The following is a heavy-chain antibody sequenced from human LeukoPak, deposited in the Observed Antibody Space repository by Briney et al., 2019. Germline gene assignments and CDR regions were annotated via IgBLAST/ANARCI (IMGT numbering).Heavy chain of an antibody. CDR1: GFTFDDYA. CDR3: AKGSTEVVPAAILSLIDY. V-gene: IGHV3-9*01. D-gene: IGHD2-2*02. Sequence: TGGSLRLSCAASGFTFDDYAMHWVRQAAGKGLEWVSCISWNSGSIGYADSVKGRFTISRDNAKNSLYLQMNSLRAEDTALYYCAKGSTEVVPAAILSLIDYWGQGTLVTVSS. CDR2: ISWNSGSI. J-gene: IGHJ4*02.